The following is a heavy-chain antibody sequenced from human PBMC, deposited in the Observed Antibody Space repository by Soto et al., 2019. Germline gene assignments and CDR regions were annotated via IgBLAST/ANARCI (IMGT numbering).Heavy chain of an antibody. Sequence: PSQTLSLTCALSGDSVASNSPAWNWIRQSPSRGLEWLGRTYYRSKWYNDYAVSVKSRITINPDTSKNQFSLQLNSVTPEDTAVYDGAREGYSYGDWHDYYGMDVWGQGTMATVPS. J-gene: IGHJ6*02. D-gene: IGHD5-18*01. CDR3: AREGYSYGDWHDYYGMDV. CDR2: TYYRSKWYN. V-gene: IGHV6-1*01. CDR1: GDSVASNSPA.